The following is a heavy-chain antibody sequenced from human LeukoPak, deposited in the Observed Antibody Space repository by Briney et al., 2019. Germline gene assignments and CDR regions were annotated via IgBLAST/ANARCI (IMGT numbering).Heavy chain of an antibody. V-gene: IGHV3-30*19. J-gene: IGHJ4*02. CDR1: GFTFSSYG. D-gene: IGHD2-15*01. CDR2: ISYDGSNK. Sequence: QPGRSLRLSCAASGFTFSSYGMHWVRQAPGKGLEWVAVISYDGSNKYYADSVKGRFTISRDNSKNTLYLQMNSLRAEDTAVYYCASPRRYCSGGSCYRAAFDYWGQGTLVTVSS. CDR3: ASPRRYCSGGSCYRAAFDY.